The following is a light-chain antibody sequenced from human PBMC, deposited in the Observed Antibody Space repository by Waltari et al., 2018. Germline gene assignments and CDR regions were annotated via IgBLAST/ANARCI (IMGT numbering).Light chain of an antibody. CDR3: CSYTGSYTWV. Sequence: QSALTQPRSVPGSPRQSVTISCTGTSRDVGGYNYVFWYQQHPGKAPKLMIYDVSKLPSGVPDRFAGSKSGNTASLTISGLQAEDEADYYCCSYTGSYTWVFGGGTKLTVL. V-gene: IGLV2-11*01. CDR1: SRDVGGYNY. CDR2: DVS. J-gene: IGLJ3*02.